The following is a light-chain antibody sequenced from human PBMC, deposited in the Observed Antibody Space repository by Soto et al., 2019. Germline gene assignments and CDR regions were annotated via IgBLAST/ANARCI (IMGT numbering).Light chain of an antibody. CDR3: QQYSIYPLT. Sequence: DIQMTQSPSTLSASVGGRVTITCRAGQNINNKLAWYQQKPGKAPKLLISKASSLESGVPSRFSGSGSGTEFTLTISSLQPDDFATYYCQQYSIYPLTFGGGTKVEIK. V-gene: IGKV1-5*03. CDR1: QNINNK. J-gene: IGKJ4*01. CDR2: KAS.